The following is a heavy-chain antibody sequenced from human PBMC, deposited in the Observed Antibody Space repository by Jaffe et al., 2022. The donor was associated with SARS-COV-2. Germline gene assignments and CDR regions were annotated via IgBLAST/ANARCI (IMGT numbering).Heavy chain of an antibody. J-gene: IGHJ4*02. Sequence: QVQLQESGPGLVKPSETLSLKCSVSGFSISSGYNGAWIRQPPGKGLEWIGSISHSGATYYSPSLNSRVTISVDTSKNQFSLKLSSVTAADTAVYYCATRKGAWLPADYWGQGTLVTVSS. CDR2: ISHSGAT. V-gene: IGHV4-38-2*01. D-gene: IGHD3-22*01. CDR3: ATRKGAWLPADY. CDR1: GFSISSGYN.